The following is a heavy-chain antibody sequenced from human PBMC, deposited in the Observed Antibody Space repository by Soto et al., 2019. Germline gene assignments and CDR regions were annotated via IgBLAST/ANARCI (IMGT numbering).Heavy chain of an antibody. CDR3: ARGDSTDCSNGVCSFFYNHDMDV. Sequence: ASVKVSGKASGYSFTDYHIHWVRQAPGQGLEWLGRINPKSGGTSTAQKFQGWVTMTTDTSISTASMELTRLTSDDTAIYYCARGDSTDCSNGVCSFFYNHDMDVWGQGTTVTVSS. CDR1: GYSFTDYH. D-gene: IGHD2-8*01. V-gene: IGHV1-2*04. CDR2: INPKSGGT. J-gene: IGHJ6*02.